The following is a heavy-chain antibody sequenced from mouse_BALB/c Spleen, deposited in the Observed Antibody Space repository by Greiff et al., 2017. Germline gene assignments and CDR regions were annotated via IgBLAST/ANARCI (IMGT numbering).Heavy chain of an antibody. V-gene: IGHV1-54*01. CDR3: ARGGGTLYWYFDV. CDR1: GYAFTNYL. Sequence: QVQLQQSGAELVRPGTSVKVSCKASGYAFTNYLIEWVKQRPGQGLEWIGVINPGSGGTNYNEKFKGKATLTADKSSSTAYMQLSSLTSDDSAVYFCARGGGTLYWYFDVWGEGTTVTVSS. D-gene: IGHD3-3*01. CDR2: INPGSGGT. J-gene: IGHJ1*01.